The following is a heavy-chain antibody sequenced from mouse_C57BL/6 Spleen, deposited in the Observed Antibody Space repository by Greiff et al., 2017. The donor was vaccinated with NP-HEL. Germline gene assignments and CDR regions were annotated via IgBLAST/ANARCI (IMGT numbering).Heavy chain of an antibody. D-gene: IGHD1-1*01. V-gene: IGHV1-81*01. J-gene: IGHJ2*01. CDR3: ASSHYYGSTYFDY. CDR1: GYTFTSYG. Sequence: VQLQQSGAELARPGASVKLSCKASGYTFTSYGISWVKQRTGQGLEWIGEIYPRSGNTYYNAKFKGKATLTADKSSSTAYMELRSLTSEDSAVYFCASSHYYGSTYFDYWGQGTTLTVSS. CDR2: IYPRSGNT.